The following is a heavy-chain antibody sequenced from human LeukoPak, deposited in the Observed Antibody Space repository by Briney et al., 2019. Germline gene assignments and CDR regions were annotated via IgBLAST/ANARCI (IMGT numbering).Heavy chain of an antibody. V-gene: IGHV4-59*12. D-gene: IGHD2-15*01. CDR2: IYYSGST. CDR1: GGSISSYD. Sequence: PSETLSLTCTVSGGSISSYDWSWIRQPPGKGLEWIGYIYYSGSTNYNPSLKSRLTISVDTSKNQFSLKLSSVTAADTAVYYCARPLASHHNDCSGGSCYSALFDPWGQGTLVTVSS. J-gene: IGHJ5*02. CDR3: ARPLASHHNDCSGGSCYSALFDP.